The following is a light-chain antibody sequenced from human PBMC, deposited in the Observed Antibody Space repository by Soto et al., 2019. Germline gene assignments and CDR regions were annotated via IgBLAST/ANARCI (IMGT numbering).Light chain of an antibody. J-gene: IGKJ5*01. V-gene: IGKV3-15*01. Sequence: EVVMTQSPATLSVSPGERATLSCRASETVATNLAWYQQKPGQAPRLLISGASTRAAGISDRLRGSGSGTEFTLTISSLRSEDSAIYYCQQYGSSITFGQGTRLEIK. CDR3: QQYGSSIT. CDR1: ETVATN. CDR2: GAS.